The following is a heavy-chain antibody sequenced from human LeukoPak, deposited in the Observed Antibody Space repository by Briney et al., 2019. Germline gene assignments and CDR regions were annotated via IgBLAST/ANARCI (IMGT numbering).Heavy chain of an antibody. Sequence: GGSLRLSCAASGLSVSTVYMSWVRQAPGKGLEWVSVIYSDGSTYYTNSVKGRFTISRDNSKNTLYLQMNSLRAEDTAVYYCARGGGAYCGSDCHRNFDFWGQGTLVTVSS. CDR2: IYSDGST. D-gene: IGHD2-21*02. V-gene: IGHV3-53*01. J-gene: IGHJ4*02. CDR1: GLSVSTVY. CDR3: ARGGGAYCGSDCHRNFDF.